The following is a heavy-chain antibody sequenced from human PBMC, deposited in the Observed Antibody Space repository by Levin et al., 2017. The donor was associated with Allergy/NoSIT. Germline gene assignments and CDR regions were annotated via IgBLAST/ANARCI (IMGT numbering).Heavy chain of an antibody. V-gene: IGHV3-30-3*01. Sequence: GGSLRLSCAASGFTFSSYAMHWVRQAPGKGLEWVAIISYDGSNKYYADSVKGRFTISRDNSKNTLYLQMNSLRAEDTAVYYCARAGGSGSYLDYWGQGTLVTVSS. D-gene: IGHD1-26*01. CDR2: ISYDGSNK. J-gene: IGHJ4*02. CDR1: GFTFSSYA. CDR3: ARAGGSGSYLDY.